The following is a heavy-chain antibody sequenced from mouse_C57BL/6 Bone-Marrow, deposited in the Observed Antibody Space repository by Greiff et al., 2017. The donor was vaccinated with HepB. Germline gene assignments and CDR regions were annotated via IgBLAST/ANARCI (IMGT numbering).Heavy chain of an antibody. CDR3: ARHDGYAWFAY. CDR1: GFSLTSYG. D-gene: IGHD2-2*01. V-gene: IGHV2-6-1*01. CDR2: IWSDGRT. Sequence: VQLVESGPGLVAPSQSLSITCTVSGFSLTSYGIHWVRQPPGKGLEWLVVIWSDGRTTYNSALNTRLSISKDNSKSQVFLKMNSLQTDDTAMYYCARHDGYAWFAYWGRGTVVTVSA. J-gene: IGHJ3*01.